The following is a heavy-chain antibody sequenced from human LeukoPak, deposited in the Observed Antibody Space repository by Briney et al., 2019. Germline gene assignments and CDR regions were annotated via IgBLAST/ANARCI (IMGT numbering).Heavy chain of an antibody. V-gene: IGHV3-49*04. Sequence: PGGSLRLSCAASGFTFSSYEMNWVRQAPGKGLEWVGFIRSKAYGGTTEYAASVKGRFTISRDDSKSIAYLQMNSLKTEDTAVYYCTRGYYYGSGSYYNYLGPFGYYYYYMDVWGKGTTVTISS. J-gene: IGHJ6*03. CDR1: GFTFSSYE. CDR3: TRGYYYGSGSYYNYLGPFGYYYYYMDV. D-gene: IGHD3-10*01. CDR2: IRSKAYGGTT.